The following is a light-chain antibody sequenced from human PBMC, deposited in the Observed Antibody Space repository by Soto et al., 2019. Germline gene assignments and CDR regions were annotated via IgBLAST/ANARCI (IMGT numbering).Light chain of an antibody. CDR1: QSISTF. J-gene: IGKJ1*01. Sequence: EVVLTQSPATLSLSPGERATLSCRASQSISTFLAWYQQRPGQTPRLLIYDASNRAPGIPARFSGSGSGTDFTLTISRLEPEDFAVYYCQQCANWPPKSTFGQGTKVDIK. CDR3: QQCANWPPKST. CDR2: DAS. V-gene: IGKV3-11*01.